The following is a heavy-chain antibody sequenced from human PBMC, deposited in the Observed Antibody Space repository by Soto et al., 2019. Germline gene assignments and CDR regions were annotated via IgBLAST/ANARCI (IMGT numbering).Heavy chain of an antibody. Sequence: GASVKVSFKASGYTFTSYGISWVRQAPGQGLEWMGWISIYNGKTNYARKFQGRVTMTTDTSTSTVYMELRSLRSDNTAVYYCARDLEQWLVRNDYWGQGTLVTVSS. J-gene: IGHJ4*02. CDR3: ARDLEQWLVRNDY. V-gene: IGHV1-18*04. D-gene: IGHD6-19*01. CDR2: ISIYNGKT. CDR1: GYTFTSYG.